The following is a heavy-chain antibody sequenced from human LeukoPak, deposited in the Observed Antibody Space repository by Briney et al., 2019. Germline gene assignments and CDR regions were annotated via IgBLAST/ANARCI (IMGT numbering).Heavy chain of an antibody. J-gene: IGHJ4*02. D-gene: IGHD5-18*01. CDR3: AADPDTTTVFDC. Sequence: ASVKVSCKASGFTFTSSSMQWIRQAHGQRLEWIGWIVGDSTDTYYAQRFQERVTIARDMSTSTAYLELSSLRSEDTAVYYCAADPDTTTVFDCWGQGTLVTVSS. CDR1: GFTFTSSS. V-gene: IGHV1-58*02. CDR2: IVGDSTDT.